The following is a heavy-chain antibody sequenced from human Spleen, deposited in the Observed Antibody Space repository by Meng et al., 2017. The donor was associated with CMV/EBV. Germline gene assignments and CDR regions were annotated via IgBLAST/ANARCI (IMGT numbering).Heavy chain of an antibody. J-gene: IGHJ6*02. CDR2: IRYDGSNK. Sequence: GESLKISCAASEVTFIFDDHAMHWVRQAPGKGLEWVAFIRYDGSNKYYADSVKGRFAISRDNPKNTLYLQMNSLRAEDTAVYYCAKDLGMDVWGQGTTVTVSS. V-gene: IGHV3-30*02. CDR1: EVTFIFDDHA. CDR3: AKDLGMDV.